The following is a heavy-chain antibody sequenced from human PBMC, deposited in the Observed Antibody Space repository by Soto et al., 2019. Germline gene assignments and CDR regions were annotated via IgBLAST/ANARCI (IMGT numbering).Heavy chain of an antibody. D-gene: IGHD6-19*01. CDR2: IIPIFGTA. CDR3: ARAGSGWYEPGYYYYGMDV. CDR1: GGTFSSYA. V-gene: IGHV1-69*06. Sequence: QVQLVQSGAEVKKPGSSVKVSCKASGGTFSSYAISWVRQAPGQGLEWMGGIIPIFGTANYAQKFQGRVTITADKSTSTADMELSSLRSEDTAVYYCARAGSGWYEPGYYYYGMDVWGQGTTVTGSS. J-gene: IGHJ6*02.